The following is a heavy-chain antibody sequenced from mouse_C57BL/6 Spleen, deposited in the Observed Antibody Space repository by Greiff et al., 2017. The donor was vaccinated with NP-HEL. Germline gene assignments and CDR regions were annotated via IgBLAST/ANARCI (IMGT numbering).Heavy chain of an antibody. V-gene: IGHV8-12*01. CDR3: ARSIYYDYDGEAWFAY. D-gene: IGHD2-4*01. CDR2: IYWDDDK. Sequence: QVTLKVSGPGILQSSQTLSLTCSFSGFSLSTSGMGVSWIRQPSGKGLEWLAHIYWDDDKRYNPSLKSRLTISKDTSRNQVFLKITSVDTADTATYYCARSIYYDYDGEAWFAYWGQGTLVTVSA. CDR1: GFSLSTSGMG. J-gene: IGHJ3*01.